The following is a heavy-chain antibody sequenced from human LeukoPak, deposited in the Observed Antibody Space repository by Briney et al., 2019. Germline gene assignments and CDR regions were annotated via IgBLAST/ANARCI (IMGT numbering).Heavy chain of an antibody. CDR2: INPNSGGT. CDR1: GYTFTGYY. V-gene: IGHV1-2*02. CDR3: AKDLEATVVTYFDN. Sequence: VKVSCKASGYTFTGYYMHWVRQAPGQGLVWMGWINPNSGGTNYAQKFQGRVTMTRDTSISTAYMELSRLRSDDTAVYYCAKDLEATVVTYFDNWGQGTLVTVSS. J-gene: IGHJ4*02. D-gene: IGHD4-23*01.